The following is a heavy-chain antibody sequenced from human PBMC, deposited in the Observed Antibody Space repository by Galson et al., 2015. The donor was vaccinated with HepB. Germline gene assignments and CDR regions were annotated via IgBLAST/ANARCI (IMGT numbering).Heavy chain of an antibody. CDR3: ARAQWAVAGQPAFYYYYYGMDV. J-gene: IGHJ6*02. D-gene: IGHD6-19*01. CDR2: ISSSSSTI. CDR1: GFTFSSYS. Sequence: SLRLSCAASGFTFSSYSMNWVRQAPGKGLEWVSYISSSSSTIYYADSVKGRFTISRDNAKNSLYLQMNSLRAEDTAVYYCARAQWAVAGQPAFYYYYYGMDVWGQGTTVTVSS. V-gene: IGHV3-48*04.